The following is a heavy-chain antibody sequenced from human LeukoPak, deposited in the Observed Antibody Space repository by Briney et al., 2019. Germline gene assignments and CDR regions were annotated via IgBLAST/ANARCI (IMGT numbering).Heavy chain of an antibody. CDR3: ARGKSSSWYPLDY. CDR2: IYSGGST. J-gene: IGHJ4*02. Sequence: GRSLRLSCAASGFTVSSNYMIWVRQAPGKGLEWVSVIYSGGSTYYADSVKGRFTISRDNSKNTLYLQMNSLRTEDTAVYYCARGKSSSWYPLDYWGQGTLVTVSS. CDR1: GFTVSSNY. V-gene: IGHV3-53*01. D-gene: IGHD6-13*01.